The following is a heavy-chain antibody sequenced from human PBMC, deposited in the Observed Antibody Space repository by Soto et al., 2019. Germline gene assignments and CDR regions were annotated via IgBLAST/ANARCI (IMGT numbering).Heavy chain of an antibody. D-gene: IGHD2-15*01. CDR3: ARERGGNYFDY. CDR2: ISYDGSNK. CDR1: GFTFSSYA. J-gene: IGHJ4*02. V-gene: IGHV3-30-3*01. Sequence: QVQLVESGGGVVQPGRSLRLSCAASGFTFSSYAMHWVRQAPGKGLEWVAVISYDGSNKYYADSVKGRFTISRDNSKNTLYLQMNSLRAEDTAVYYCARERGGNYFDYWGQGTLVTVSS.